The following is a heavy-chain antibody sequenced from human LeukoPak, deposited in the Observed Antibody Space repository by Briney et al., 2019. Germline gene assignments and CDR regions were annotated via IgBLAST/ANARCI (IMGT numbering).Heavy chain of an antibody. D-gene: IGHD3-22*01. CDR2: IYYSGST. CDR1: GGSISSYY. Sequence: KPSETLSLTCTVSGGSISSYYWSWIRQPPGKGLEWIGYIYYSGSTNYNPSLKSRVTISVDTSKNQFSLELSSVTAADTAVYYCARVQYYYDSSGYLLPGYFDYWGQGTLVTVSS. V-gene: IGHV4-59*01. J-gene: IGHJ4*02. CDR3: ARVQYYYDSSGYLLPGYFDY.